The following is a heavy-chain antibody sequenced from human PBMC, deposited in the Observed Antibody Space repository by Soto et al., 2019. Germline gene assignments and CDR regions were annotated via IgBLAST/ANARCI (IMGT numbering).Heavy chain of an antibody. CDR3: ATFRGMTTATTERYFDY. CDR2: IHYSGST. J-gene: IGHJ4*02. Sequence: QLQLQESGPGLVKPSETLSLTCTVSGVSISSSYYYWGWIRQPPGKGLEWTGTIHYSGSTYYNPSLNSRIIISIDTSKNQFSLKLNSVTAADAAVYYCATFRGMTTATTERYFDYWGQGTLVTVSS. D-gene: IGHD4-17*01. CDR1: GVSISSSYYY. V-gene: IGHV4-39*01.